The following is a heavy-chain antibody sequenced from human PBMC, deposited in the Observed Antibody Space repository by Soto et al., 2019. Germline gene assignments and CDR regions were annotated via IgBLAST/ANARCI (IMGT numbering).Heavy chain of an antibody. Sequence: PLETLRVTWRVVGGTTVGYDGSWIRKPPGKGLEWIGYIYYSGSTNYHPSLKSRVTISVDTSKNQFSLKLSSVTAADTAVYYCARGFGGGTAAAGTGPWGQGTLVTVSS. CDR2: IYYSGST. V-gene: IGHV4-59*01. CDR1: GGTTVGYD. D-gene: IGHD6-13*01. CDR3: ARGFGGGTAAAGTGP. J-gene: IGHJ5*02.